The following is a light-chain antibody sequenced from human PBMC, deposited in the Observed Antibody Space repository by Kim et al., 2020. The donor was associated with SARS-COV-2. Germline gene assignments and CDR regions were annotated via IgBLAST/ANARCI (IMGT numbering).Light chain of an antibody. J-gene: IGKJ4*01. CDR1: KSVTTY. V-gene: IGKV3-11*01. CDR2: DAS. Sequence: EIVLTQSPATLSLSPGERATLSCRASKSVTTYLAWYQQKPGQAPRLLIYDASNRATGIPARFSGSGSGTDFTLTISSQEPEDFAVYYCHHRSDWPLTFGGGTKVDIK. CDR3: HHRSDWPLT.